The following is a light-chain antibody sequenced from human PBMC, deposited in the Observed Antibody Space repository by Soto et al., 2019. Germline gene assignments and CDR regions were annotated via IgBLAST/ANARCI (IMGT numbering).Light chain of an antibody. CDR1: SSDVGGYNY. V-gene: IGLV2-14*01. Sequence: QSALTQPASVSGAPGQSITISCTATSSDVGGYNYVSWYQQHPGKAPKLMIYDVSNRPSGVSNRFSGSKSGNTASLTISGLQAEDEADYYCSSYTSSSTRVFVTGTKLTVL. CDR3: SSYTSSSTRV. CDR2: DVS. J-gene: IGLJ1*01.